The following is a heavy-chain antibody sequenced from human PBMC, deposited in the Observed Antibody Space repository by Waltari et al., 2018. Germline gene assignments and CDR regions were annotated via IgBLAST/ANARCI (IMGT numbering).Heavy chain of an antibody. CDR2: ISSSSSYI. V-gene: IGHV3-21*01. D-gene: IGHD2-2*01. CDR1: GFTFSSYS. CDR3: ARDRSRCSSTSCPYLNYYYYGMDV. J-gene: IGHJ6*02. Sequence: EVQLVESGGGLVKPGGSLRLSCAASGFTFSSYSMNWVRQAPGKGLEWVSSISSSSSYIDYADSVKGRFTISRDNAKNSLYLQMNSLRAEDTAVYYCARDRSRCSSTSCPYLNYYYYGMDVWGQGTTVTVSS.